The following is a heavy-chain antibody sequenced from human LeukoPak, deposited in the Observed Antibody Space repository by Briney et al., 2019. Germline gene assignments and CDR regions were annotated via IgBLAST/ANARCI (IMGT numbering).Heavy chain of an antibody. V-gene: IGHV1-18*01. D-gene: IGHD6-25*01. CDR1: GYTFTSYG. Sequence: ASVKVSCKASGYTFTSYGISWVRQAPGQGLEWMGWISGYNGHTNYAQNPQGRVTMTTDTSTNTAYMELRSLRSDDTAVYYCARDASQRPFDYWGQGTLVTVSS. CDR2: ISGYNGHT. CDR3: ARDASQRPFDY. J-gene: IGHJ4*02.